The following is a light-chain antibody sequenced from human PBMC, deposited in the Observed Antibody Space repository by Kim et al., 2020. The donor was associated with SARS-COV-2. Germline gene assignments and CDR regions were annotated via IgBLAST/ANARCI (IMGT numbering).Light chain of an antibody. V-gene: IGKV1-39*01. CDR3: QQSYSTPPFT. J-gene: IGKJ3*01. CDR2: AAS. CDR1: QSVSSY. Sequence: SVGDRVTITCRASQSVSSYLNWYQQKPGKAPKLLIYAASSLQSGVPSRFSGSGSGTDVTLTISSLQPEDFATYYCQQSYSTPPFTFGPGTKVDIK.